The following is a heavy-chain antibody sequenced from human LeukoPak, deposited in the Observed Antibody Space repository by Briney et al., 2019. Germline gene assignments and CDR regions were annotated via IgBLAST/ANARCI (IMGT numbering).Heavy chain of an antibody. CDR2: ISSSSSYI. CDR3: ARGGGVVVHDAFDI. D-gene: IGHD2-15*01. V-gene: IGHV3-21*01. J-gene: IGHJ3*02. CDR1: GFTFSSYS. Sequence: GGSLRLSCSASGFTFSSYSMNWVRQAPGKGLEWVSSISSSSSYIYYADSVKGRFTISRDNAKNSLYLQMNSLRAEDTAVYYCARGGGVVVHDAFDIWGQGTMVTVSS.